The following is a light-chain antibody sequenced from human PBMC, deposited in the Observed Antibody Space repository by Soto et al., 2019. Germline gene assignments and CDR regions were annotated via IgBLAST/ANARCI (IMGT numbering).Light chain of an antibody. Sequence: VLTQPPSVSAAPGQKGTISCSGSSSNNGNNYVSWYQQLPGTAPKLLIYENDNRPSGIPDRFSGSKSGTSATLGISGLQTGDEADYFCGTWDSSLNAHVFATGTKVTVL. CDR3: GTWDSSLNAHV. J-gene: IGLJ1*01. CDR2: END. CDR1: SSNNGNNY. V-gene: IGLV1-51*02.